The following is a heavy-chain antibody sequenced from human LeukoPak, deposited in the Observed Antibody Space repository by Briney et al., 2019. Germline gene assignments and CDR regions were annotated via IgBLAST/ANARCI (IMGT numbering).Heavy chain of an antibody. CDR3: ARQSDQAVADPYFDY. D-gene: IGHD6-19*01. CDR1: GGSISSVGYY. CDR2: IYYSGST. Sequence: SETLSLTCTVSGGSISSVGYYWSWIRQPPGKGLEWIGSIYYSGSTYYNPSLKSRVTISVDTSKNQFSLKLSSVTAADTAVYYCARQSDQAVADPYFDYWGQGTLVTVSS. V-gene: IGHV4-39*01. J-gene: IGHJ4*02.